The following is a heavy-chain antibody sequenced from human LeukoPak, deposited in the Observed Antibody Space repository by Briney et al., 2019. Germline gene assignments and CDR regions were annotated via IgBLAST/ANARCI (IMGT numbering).Heavy chain of an antibody. CDR2: IYYSGST. D-gene: IGHD5-12*01. V-gene: IGHV4-39*07. CDR1: GGSISSSSYY. J-gene: IGHJ4*02. Sequence: SETLSLTCTVSGGSISSSSYYWGWIRQPRGKGLEWIGSIYYSGSTYYNPSLKSRVTISVDTSKNQFSLKLSSVTAADTAVYYCARPAREYGGYDFDYWGQGTLVTVSS. CDR3: ARPAREYGGYDFDY.